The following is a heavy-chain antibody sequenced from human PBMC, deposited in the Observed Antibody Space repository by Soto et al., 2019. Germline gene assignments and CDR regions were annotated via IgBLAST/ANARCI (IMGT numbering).Heavy chain of an antibody. V-gene: IGHV3-74*01. CDR3: VRPRYDDTGTPFDY. Sequence: GGSLRLSCAASGFTFSSYWMHWVRQAPGKGLVWVSQIDGDGSITTYADSVKGRFTISRDNAKNTLFLQLSSLRAEDTAIYYCVRPRYDDTGTPFDYWGQGTLVTVSS. J-gene: IGHJ4*02. CDR1: GFTFSSYW. D-gene: IGHD1-1*01. CDR2: IDGDGSIT.